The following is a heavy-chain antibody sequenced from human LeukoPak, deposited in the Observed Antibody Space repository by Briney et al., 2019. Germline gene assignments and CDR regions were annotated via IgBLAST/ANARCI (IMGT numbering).Heavy chain of an antibody. D-gene: IGHD6-13*01. J-gene: IGHJ4*02. Sequence: GGSLRPSCAASGSTFRSYAMSWVRKAPGKGLEWVPAISGSGGSTYYADSVKGRFTISRDNSKNTLYLQMNSLRAEDTAVYYCAKDLRPYSSSWYSGFDYWGQGTLVTVSS. CDR3: AKDLRPYSSSWYSGFDY. V-gene: IGHV3-23*01. CDR2: ISGSGGST. CDR1: GSTFRSYA.